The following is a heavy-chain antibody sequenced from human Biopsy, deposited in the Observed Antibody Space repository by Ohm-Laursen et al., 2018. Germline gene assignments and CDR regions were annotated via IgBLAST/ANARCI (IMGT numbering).Heavy chain of an antibody. V-gene: IGHV3-72*01. CDR2: TRNNGKTYTK. CDR3: ARDVGSSGWYYYGMDV. Sequence: SLRLSCAASGFTLSGHNMDWVRLAPGKGLEWVGRTRNNGKTYTKEYAASAKGRFTISRDDSKNSLYLQMNSLKTEDTAVYFCARDVGSSGWYYYGMDVWGQGTTVTVSS. J-gene: IGHJ6*02. D-gene: IGHD6-19*01. CDR1: GFTLSGHN.